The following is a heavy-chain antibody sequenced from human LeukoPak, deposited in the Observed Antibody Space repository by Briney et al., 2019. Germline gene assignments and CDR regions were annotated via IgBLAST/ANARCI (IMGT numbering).Heavy chain of an antibody. V-gene: IGHV3-43*02. Sequence: GGPLRLSCAASGFTFDDYAMHWVRQAPGKGLEWVSLISGDGGSTYYADSAKGRFTISRDNSKNSLYLQMNSLRTEDTALYYCAKDIEMATITGFDYWGQGTLVTVSS. CDR2: ISGDGGST. CDR3: AKDIEMATITGFDY. J-gene: IGHJ4*02. D-gene: IGHD5-24*01. CDR1: GFTFDDYA.